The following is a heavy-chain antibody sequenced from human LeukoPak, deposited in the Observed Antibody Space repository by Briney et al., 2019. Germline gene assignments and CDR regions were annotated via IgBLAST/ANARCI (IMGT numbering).Heavy chain of an antibody. CDR2: INPYSGGT. D-gene: IGHD2-15*01. CDR3: ARDEDPYVFDI. Sequence: ASVKVSCKASGYTLTGYYMHWVRQAPGQGLEWMGWINPYSGGTNYAQKFQGRVTMTRDTSISTAYMELSRLRSDDTAMYYCARDEDPYVFDIWGQGTMVTVSS. J-gene: IGHJ3*02. CDR1: GYTLTGYY. V-gene: IGHV1-2*02.